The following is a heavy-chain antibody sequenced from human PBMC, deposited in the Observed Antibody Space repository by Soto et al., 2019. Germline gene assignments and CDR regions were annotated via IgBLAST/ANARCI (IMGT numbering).Heavy chain of an antibody. D-gene: IGHD1-26*01. Sequence: SETLSLTCTVSGGSISSGGYYWSWIRQPPGKGLERIGYIYYSGSTYYNPSLKSRVTISVDTSKNQFSLKLSSVTAADTAVYYCARDSSVGASHYWGQGTLVTVSS. V-gene: IGHV4-30-4*01. CDR2: IYYSGST. CDR3: ARDSSVGASHY. J-gene: IGHJ4*02. CDR1: GGSISSGGYY.